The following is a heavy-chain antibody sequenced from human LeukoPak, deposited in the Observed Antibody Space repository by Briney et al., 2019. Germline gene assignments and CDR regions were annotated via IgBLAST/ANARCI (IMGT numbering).Heavy chain of an antibody. CDR1: GFTFSNYE. CDR2: IYSGGST. V-gene: IGHV3-66*01. D-gene: IGHD6-13*01. J-gene: IGHJ4*02. Sequence: GGSLRLSCAASGFTFSNYEMNWVRQAPGKGLEWVSVIYSGGSTYYADSVKGRFTISRDNSKNTLYLQMNSLRAEDTAVYYCARGGPAAGRFDYWGQGTLVTVSS. CDR3: ARGGPAAGRFDY.